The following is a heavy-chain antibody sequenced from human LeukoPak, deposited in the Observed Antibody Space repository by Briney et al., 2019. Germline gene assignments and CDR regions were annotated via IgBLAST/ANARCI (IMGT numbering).Heavy chain of an antibody. CDR2: IYYSGST. CDR1: GGSISSSSYY. V-gene: IGHV4-39*01. D-gene: IGHD3-3*01. J-gene: IGHJ4*02. CDR3: ARRGYYDFWSGYLADY. Sequence: SETLSLTCTVSGGSISSSSYYWGWIRQPPGKGLEWIGSIYYSGSTYYNPSLKSRVTISVDTSKNQFSLKLSSVTAADTAVYYCARRGYYDFWSGYLADYWGQGTLVTVSS.